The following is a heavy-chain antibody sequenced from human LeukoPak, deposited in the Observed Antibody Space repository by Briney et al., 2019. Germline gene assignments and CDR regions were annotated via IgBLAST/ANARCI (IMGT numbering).Heavy chain of an antibody. CDR1: GGSISGSSYY. J-gene: IGHJ3*02. CDR3: ARDRRRAFDI. V-gene: IGHV4-31*03. Sequence: SETLSLTCTVSGGSISGSSYYWGWIRQHPGKGLEWIGYIYYSGSTYYNPSLKSRVTISVDTSKNQFSLKLSSVTAADTAVYYCARDRRRAFDIWGQGTMVTVSS. CDR2: IYYSGST.